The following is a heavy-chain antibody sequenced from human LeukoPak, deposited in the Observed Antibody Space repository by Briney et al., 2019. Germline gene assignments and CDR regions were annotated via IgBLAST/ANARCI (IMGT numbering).Heavy chain of an antibody. J-gene: IGHJ4*02. CDR1: GGSISSYY. Sequence: SETLSLTCTVSGGSISSYYWSWTRQPPGKGLEWIGYFHYSGSTNYNPSLKSRVTISLDTFKNQFSLQLSSVTAADTAVYYCATPARYYDSSGYFYHYWGQGTLVTVSS. CDR2: FHYSGST. CDR3: ATPARYYDSSGYFYHY. D-gene: IGHD3-22*01. V-gene: IGHV4-59*08.